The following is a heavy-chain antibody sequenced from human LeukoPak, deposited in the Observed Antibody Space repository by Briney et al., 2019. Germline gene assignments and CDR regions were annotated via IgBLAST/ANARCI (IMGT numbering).Heavy chain of an antibody. CDR2: ISTSRSTR. V-gene: IGHV3-48*02. CDR1: GFTFSSYS. CDR3: ARHYGDHFDY. Sequence: PGRSLRLSCAVSGFTFSSYSMNWVRQAPGKGLEWVSYISTSRSTRYYADSVKGRFTISRDNAKNSLFLQMNSLRDEDTAVYYCARHYGDHFDYWGQGTLVT. J-gene: IGHJ4*02. D-gene: IGHD4-17*01.